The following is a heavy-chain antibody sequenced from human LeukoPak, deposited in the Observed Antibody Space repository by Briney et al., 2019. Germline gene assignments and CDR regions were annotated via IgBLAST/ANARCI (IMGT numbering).Heavy chain of an antibody. D-gene: IGHD3-22*01. CDR3: ARDRDSSGYYPI. Sequence: SETLSLTCAVYGGSFSGYYWSWIRQPPGKGLEWIGEINHSGSTNYNPSLKSRVTISVDTSKNQFSLKLSSMTAADTAVYYCARDRDSSGYYPIWGQGTMVTVSS. CDR1: GGSFSGYY. V-gene: IGHV4-34*01. CDR2: INHSGST. J-gene: IGHJ3*02.